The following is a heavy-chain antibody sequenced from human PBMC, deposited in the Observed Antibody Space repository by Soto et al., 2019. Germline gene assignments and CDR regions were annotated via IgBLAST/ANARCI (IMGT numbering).Heavy chain of an antibody. CDR1: GGSISSGGYY. D-gene: IGHD1-20*01. Sequence: QVQLQESGPGLVKPSQTLSLTCTVSGGSISSGGYYWTWIRQHPGKGLEWIGYIYYNGRSYYNPSLKSRVTVSVDTSKSQFSLNLSSVTAADTAVYYCARLAYNWNRDVDFWGQGILVTVSS. CDR3: ARLAYNWNRDVDF. V-gene: IGHV4-31*03. J-gene: IGHJ4*02. CDR2: IYYNGRS.